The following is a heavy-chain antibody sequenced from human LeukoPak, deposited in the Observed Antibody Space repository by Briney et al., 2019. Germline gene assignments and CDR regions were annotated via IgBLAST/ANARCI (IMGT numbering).Heavy chain of an antibody. CDR1: GYTFTSYG. Sequence: ASLKVSCKASGYTFTSYGISWVRQAPGQGLECMGWISAYNGNTNYAQKLQGRVTMTTDTSTSTAYMELRSLRSEDTAVYYCARDPWAYSSGARWFDPWGQGTLVTVSS. D-gene: IGHD6-19*01. V-gene: IGHV1-18*01. CDR2: ISAYNGNT. J-gene: IGHJ5*02. CDR3: ARDPWAYSSGARWFDP.